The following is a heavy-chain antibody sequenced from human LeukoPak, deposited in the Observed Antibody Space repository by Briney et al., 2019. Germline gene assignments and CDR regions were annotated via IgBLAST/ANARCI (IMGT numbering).Heavy chain of an antibody. CDR3: ARVGYSYGPAYYYIDY. V-gene: IGHV4-59*12. D-gene: IGHD5-18*01. Sequence: SETLSLTCTVSGASISRYYWSWIRQPPGKALEWIGHISYRGSTYYNPSLKSRVTISVDTSKNQFSLKLSSVTAADTAVYYCARVGYSYGPAYYYIDYWGQGTLVTVSS. J-gene: IGHJ4*02. CDR1: GASISRYY. CDR2: ISYRGST.